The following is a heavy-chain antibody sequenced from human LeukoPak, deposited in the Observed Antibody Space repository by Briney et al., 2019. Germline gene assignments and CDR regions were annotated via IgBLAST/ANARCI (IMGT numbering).Heavy chain of an antibody. CDR1: GFTFSSYN. V-gene: IGHV3-21*01. Sequence: GGSLRLSCAASGFTFSSYNMNWVRQAPGKGLEWVSSISGSSNYIYYADSVKGRFTISRDNAKNSLYLQMNSLRAEDTAVYYCARTMRITMVRGVPGDYWGQGTLVTVSS. CDR2: ISGSSNYI. D-gene: IGHD3-10*01. CDR3: ARTMRITMVRGVPGDY. J-gene: IGHJ4*02.